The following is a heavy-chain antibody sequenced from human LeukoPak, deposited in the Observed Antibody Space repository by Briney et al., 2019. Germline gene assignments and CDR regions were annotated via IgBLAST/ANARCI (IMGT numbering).Heavy chain of an antibody. V-gene: IGHV3-30*18. Sequence: PGGSLRLSCAASGFTFSSYGMHWVRQAPGQGLEWVGVISYDGSNKYYADYVKARFTISRDNTKNTLYLQMNSLRAEDPAVYSCAQTSRDGSDGYRGPGTLVTVSS. CDR2: ISYDGSNK. J-gene: IGHJ4*01. CDR1: GFTFSSYG. CDR3: AQTSRDGSDGY. D-gene: IGHD5-24*01.